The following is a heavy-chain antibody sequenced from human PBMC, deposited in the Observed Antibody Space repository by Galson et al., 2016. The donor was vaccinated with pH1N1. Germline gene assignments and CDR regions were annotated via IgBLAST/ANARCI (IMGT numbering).Heavy chain of an antibody. CDR3: ARAIATADSL. CDR2: IKQDGSKI. D-gene: IGHD6-13*01. J-gene: IGHJ4*02. Sequence: SLRLSCAASGFTFSSYWMNWVRQAPGKGLEWVANIKQDGSKIYYVDSVKGRFTISRDNAKNSLYLQMNSLRAEDTAVYYCARAIATADSLWGQGTLVTVSS. CDR1: GFTFSSYW. V-gene: IGHV3-7*01.